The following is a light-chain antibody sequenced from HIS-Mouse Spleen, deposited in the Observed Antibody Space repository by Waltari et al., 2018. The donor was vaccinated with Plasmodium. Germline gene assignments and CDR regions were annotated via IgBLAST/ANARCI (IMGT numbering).Light chain of an antibody. V-gene: IGKV3-15*01. CDR3: QQKKNGSCT. CDR1: QSVSSN. CDR2: GAS. Sequence: ELVMTQSPATLSVSPGESATLACRASQSVSSNLAGYQQKPGQAPRLLIYGASTRATGSPARFSGSESVTEVTYTSSSLQSEDFAVYYGQQKKNGSCTLGPGTKVDIK. J-gene: IGKJ3*01.